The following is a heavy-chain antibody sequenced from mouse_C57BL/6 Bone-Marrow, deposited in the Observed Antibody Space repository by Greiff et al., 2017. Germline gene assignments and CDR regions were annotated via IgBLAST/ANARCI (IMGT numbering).Heavy chain of an antibody. CDR1: GYTFTSYW. V-gene: IGHV1-72*01. D-gene: IGHD2-3*01. CDR3: ARGMGCSDWYFDV. CDR2: IDPNSGGT. Sequence: QVQLQQPGAELVKPGASVKLSCKASGYTFTSYWMHWVKQRPGRGLEWIGRIDPNSGGTKYNEKFKRKAPLTVDKPSRTAYMQLSSLTSEDSAVYYCARGMGCSDWYFDVWGTGTTVTVSS. J-gene: IGHJ1*03.